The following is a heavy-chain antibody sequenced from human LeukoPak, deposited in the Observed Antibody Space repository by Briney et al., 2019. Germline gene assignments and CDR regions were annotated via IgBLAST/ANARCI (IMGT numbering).Heavy chain of an antibody. CDR3: ARELLGADDAFDI. Sequence: GGSLRLSCAASGFTFSSYSMNWVRQAPGKGLEWVSSISSSSSYIYYADSVKGRFTISRDNAKNTLYLQMNSLRAEDTAVYYCARELLGADDAFDIWGQGTMVTVSS. J-gene: IGHJ3*02. V-gene: IGHV3-21*01. CDR1: GFTFSSYS. D-gene: IGHD1-26*01. CDR2: ISSSSSYI.